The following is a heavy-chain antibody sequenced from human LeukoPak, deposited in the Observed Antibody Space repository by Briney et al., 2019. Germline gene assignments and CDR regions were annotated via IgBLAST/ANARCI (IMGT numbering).Heavy chain of an antibody. CDR2: ISAYNGNT. D-gene: IGHD4-11*01. V-gene: IGHV1-18*01. J-gene: IGHJ6*03. Sequence: ASVKVSCKASGYTFTSYGISWVRQAPGQGLEWMGWISAYNGNTNYAQKLQGRVTMTTDTSTSTAYMELRSLGSDDTAVYYCARATGPDYYYYYMDVWGKGTTVTVSS. CDR1: GYTFTSYG. CDR3: ARATGPDYYYYYMDV.